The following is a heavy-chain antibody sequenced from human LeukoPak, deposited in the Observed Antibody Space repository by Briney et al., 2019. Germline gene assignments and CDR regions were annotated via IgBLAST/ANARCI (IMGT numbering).Heavy chain of an antibody. CDR1: GGSFSGYY. J-gene: IGHJ5*02. CDR2: INHSGST. V-gene: IGHV4-34*01. D-gene: IGHD4-17*01. CDR3: ARLTSGLRRPGRWFDP. Sequence: SETLSLTCAVYGGSFSGYYWSWIRQPPGKGLEWIGEINHSGSTNYNPSLKSRVTISVGTSKNQFSLKLSSVTAADTAVYYCARLTSGLRRPGRWFDPWGQGTLVTVSS.